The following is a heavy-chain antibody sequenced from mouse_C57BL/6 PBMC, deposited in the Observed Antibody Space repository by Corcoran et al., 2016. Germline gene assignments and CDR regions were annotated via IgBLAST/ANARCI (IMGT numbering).Heavy chain of an antibody. V-gene: IGHV9-3*01. CDR1: GYTFTTYG. D-gene: IGHD1-1*01. CDR2: INTYSGVP. J-gene: IGHJ4*01. CDR3: ARKNDYYGSSYPYYAMDY. Sequence: QIQLVQSGPELKKPGETVKISCKASGYTFTTYGMSWVKQAPGKGLKWMGWINTYSGVPTYADDFKGRFDFSLDTSASTAYLQINNLKNEDTATYFCARKNDYYGSSYPYYAMDYWGQGTSVTVSS.